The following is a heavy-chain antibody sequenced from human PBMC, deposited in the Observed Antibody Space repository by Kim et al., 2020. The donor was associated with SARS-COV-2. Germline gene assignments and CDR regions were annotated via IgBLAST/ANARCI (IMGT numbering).Heavy chain of an antibody. CDR3: ARDREVEYFDWLFNYYGMDV. J-gene: IGHJ6*02. V-gene: IGHV3-7*01. D-gene: IGHD3-9*01. Sequence: GGSLRLSCAASGFTFSSYWMSWVRQAPGKGLEWVANIKQDGSEKYYVDSVKGRFTISRDNAKNSLYLQMNSLRAEDTAVYYCARDREVEYFDWLFNYYGMDVWGQGTTVTVSS. CDR2: IKQDGSEK. CDR1: GFTFSSYW.